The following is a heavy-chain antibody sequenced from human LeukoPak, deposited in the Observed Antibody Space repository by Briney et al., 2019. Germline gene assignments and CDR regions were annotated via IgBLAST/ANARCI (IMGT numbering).Heavy chain of an antibody. V-gene: IGHV4-59*08. Sequence: SETLSLTCTVSGGSISWYYWSWFRQPPGKGRAGIGYIHYCGWTNYISSLKSRVTIPVHKSKYQVSLNLRSVTAADTAVYYCARRDSCGYSPAWGQGTLVSVPS. CDR1: GGSISWYY. D-gene: IGHD3-22*01. CDR3: ARRDSCGYSPA. CDR2: IHYCGWT. J-gene: IGHJ4*02.